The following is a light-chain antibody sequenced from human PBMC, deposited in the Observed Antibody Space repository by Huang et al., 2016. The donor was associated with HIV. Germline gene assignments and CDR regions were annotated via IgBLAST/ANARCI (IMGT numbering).Light chain of an antibody. J-gene: IGKJ3*01. Sequence: DIQMTQSPSSLSAFVGDRVTIPCRASQNIDTYLNWYQQKRGKAPKLLIYTASSLESGVPSRFSGSGSGTDFTLTISSLQPEDSATYYCQQSYSTLFTFGPGTKVDIK. V-gene: IGKV1-39*01. CDR2: TAS. CDR3: QQSYSTLFT. CDR1: QNIDTY.